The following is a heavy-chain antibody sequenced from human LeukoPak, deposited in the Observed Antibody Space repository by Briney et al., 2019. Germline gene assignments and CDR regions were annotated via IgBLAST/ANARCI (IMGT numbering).Heavy chain of an antibody. Sequence: ASVKVSCKVSGYTLTELPMHWVRQAPGKGLEWMGGFDPEDGETIYAQKFQGRVTMTEDTSTDTAYMELSSLRSEDTAVYYCATASGSYDDAFDIWGQGTMVTVSS. CDR1: GYTLTELP. CDR2: FDPEDGET. CDR3: ATASGSYDDAFDI. D-gene: IGHD1-26*01. V-gene: IGHV1-24*01. J-gene: IGHJ3*02.